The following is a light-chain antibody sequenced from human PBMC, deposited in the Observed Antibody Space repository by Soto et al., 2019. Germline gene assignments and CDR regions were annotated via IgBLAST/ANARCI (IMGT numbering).Light chain of an antibody. CDR2: DVS. Sequence: EIVLTQSPATLSLSPGERATLSCRASQSVSSYLAWYQQKPGQAPRLLIYDVSIRATGVPARFSGTGSETDFTLTISGLQSEDSAVYSCQQYGSSPLTFGGGTKVDIK. CDR1: QSVSSY. CDR3: QQYGSSPLT. J-gene: IGKJ4*01. V-gene: IGKV3-11*01.